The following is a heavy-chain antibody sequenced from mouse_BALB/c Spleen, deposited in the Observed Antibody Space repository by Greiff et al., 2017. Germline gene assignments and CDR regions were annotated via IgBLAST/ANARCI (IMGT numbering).Heavy chain of an antibody. CDR1: GFSFTGYY. Sequence: LVKPGASVKISCTASGFSFTGYYMPWVKQSHGKSLEWIGYISCYNGATSSNQKFKGKATFTVDTSSSTAYMQFNSLTSEDSAVYYSARWGENAMDYWGQGTSVTVSS. J-gene: IGHJ4*01. CDR2: ISCYNGAT. CDR3: ARWGENAMDY. V-gene: IGHV1S34*01.